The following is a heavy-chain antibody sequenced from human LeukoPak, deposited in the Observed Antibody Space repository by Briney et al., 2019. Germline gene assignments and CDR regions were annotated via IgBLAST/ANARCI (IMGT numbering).Heavy chain of an antibody. J-gene: IGHJ4*02. CDR2: IYASGST. D-gene: IGHD6-19*01. CDR1: SGSISDYY. CDR3: ARESGVSKQWLVLGYFDY. Sequence: SETLSLTCTVSSGSISDYYWSWIRQPAGKGLEWIGRIYASGSTNYNPSLKSRVTMSVDTSKNQFSLKLSSMTAADTAVYYCARESGVSKQWLVLGYFDYWGQGTLVTVSS. V-gene: IGHV4-4*07.